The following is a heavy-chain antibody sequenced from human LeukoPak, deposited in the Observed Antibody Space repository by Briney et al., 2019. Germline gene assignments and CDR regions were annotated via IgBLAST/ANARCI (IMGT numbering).Heavy chain of an antibody. D-gene: IGHD3-22*01. V-gene: IGHV1-69*06. CDR3: ARPGYYYDSSGSPTGYFDY. CDR1: GGTFSSYA. J-gene: IGHJ4*02. Sequence: GTSVKVSCKASGGTFSSYAISWVRQAPGQGLEWMGGIIPIFGTANYAQKFQGRVTITADKSTSTAYTELSSLRSEDTAVYYCARPGYYYDSSGSPTGYFDYWGQGTLVTVSS. CDR2: IIPIFGTA.